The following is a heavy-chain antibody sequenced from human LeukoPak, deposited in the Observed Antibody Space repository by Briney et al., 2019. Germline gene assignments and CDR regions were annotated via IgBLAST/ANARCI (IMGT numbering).Heavy chain of an antibody. V-gene: IGHV3-7*01. Sequence: GGSLRLSCAASGFTFSSYWMSWVRQAPGKGLEWVANIKQDGSEKYYVDSVKGRFTISRDNAKNSLYLQMNSLRAEDTAVYYCARDNDYGDYGAFDIWGQGTMVTVSS. CDR2: IKQDGSEK. CDR3: ARDNDYGDYGAFDI. CDR1: GFTFSSYW. D-gene: IGHD4-17*01. J-gene: IGHJ3*02.